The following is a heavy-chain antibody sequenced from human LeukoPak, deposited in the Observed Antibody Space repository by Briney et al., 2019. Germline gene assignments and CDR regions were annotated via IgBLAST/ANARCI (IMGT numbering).Heavy chain of an antibody. Sequence: PGRSLRLSCAASGFTFNSYAMHWVRQAPGKGLEWVAVISYDGSNKYYADSVKGRFTISRDNFKNTLYLQMNSLRAEDTAVYYCARDRQAWYTHFDYWGQGTLVTVSS. V-gene: IGHV3-30-3*01. CDR3: ARDRQAWYTHFDY. CDR1: GFTFNSYA. CDR2: ISYDGSNK. D-gene: IGHD1-14*01. J-gene: IGHJ4*02.